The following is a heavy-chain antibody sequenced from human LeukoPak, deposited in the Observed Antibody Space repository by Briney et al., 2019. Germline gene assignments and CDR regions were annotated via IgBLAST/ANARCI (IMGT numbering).Heavy chain of an antibody. CDR2: IYSGGST. CDR1: GFTVSSNH. J-gene: IGHJ4*02. Sequence: GESLRLSCAASGFTVSSNHMSWVRQAPGRGLEWVSVIYSGGSTYYADSVKGRFTISRDNSKNTLYLQMNSLRAEDTALYYCAKDMGLYNWKAFDYWGQGTLVTVSS. V-gene: IGHV3-53*05. D-gene: IGHD1-20*01. CDR3: AKDMGLYNWKAFDY.